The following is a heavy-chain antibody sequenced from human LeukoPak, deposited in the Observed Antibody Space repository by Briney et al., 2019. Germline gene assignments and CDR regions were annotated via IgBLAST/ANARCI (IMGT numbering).Heavy chain of an antibody. Sequence: SETLSLTCTVSGGSITNYYWIWIRQPPGKGLEWIGYIYYNGSTNYNPSLKSRVALSVDTSKNQFSLKVNSVTPTDAAVYYCARVSPTGGLAYWGQGTLVTVSS. D-gene: IGHD1-1*01. CDR2: IYYNGST. J-gene: IGHJ4*02. CDR3: ARVSPTGGLAY. CDR1: GGSITNYY. V-gene: IGHV4-59*01.